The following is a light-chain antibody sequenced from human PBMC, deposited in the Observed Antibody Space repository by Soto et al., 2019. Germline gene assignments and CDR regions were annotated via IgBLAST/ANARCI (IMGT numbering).Light chain of an antibody. J-gene: IGKJ1*01. CDR3: HQSCSSLST. CDR2: DGS. Sequence: EIVLTQSPGTLSLSTGERATLSCRASQYVSRSYLAWYQQKPGQAPTLLMYDGSRRAAGIPDRFSGSWSGTDFVLTISRLEPEDFAMHYCHQSCSSLSTFGQGTKVEIK. CDR1: QYVSRSY. V-gene: IGKV3-20*01.